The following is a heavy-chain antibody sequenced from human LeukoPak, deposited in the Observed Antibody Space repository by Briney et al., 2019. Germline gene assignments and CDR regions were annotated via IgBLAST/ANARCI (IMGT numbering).Heavy chain of an antibody. CDR3: ARDVIVGAPGADY. J-gene: IGHJ4*02. D-gene: IGHD1-26*01. CDR1: GFPFSAHW. V-gene: IGHV3-7*01. Sequence: PGGSLRLSCAASGFPFSAHWMSSFRQAPGKGLEWVANIKQEGSEKIYVDSVKRRFTISRDNAKNSLYLQMNSLRAEDTAVYYCARDVIVGAPGADYWGQGTLVTVSS. CDR2: IKQEGSEK.